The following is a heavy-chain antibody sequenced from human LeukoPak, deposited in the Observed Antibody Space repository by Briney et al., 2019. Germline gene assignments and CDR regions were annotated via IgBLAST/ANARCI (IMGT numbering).Heavy chain of an antibody. CDR2: INHSGST. CDR1: GGSISSYY. CDR3: ARGLTLRSLYGMDV. Sequence: PSETLSLTCTVSGGSISSYYWTWIRQPPGKGLEWIGEINHSGSTNYNPSLKSRVTISVDTSKNQFSLKLSSVTAADTAAYYCARGLTLRSLYGMDVWGQGTTVTVSS. D-gene: IGHD3-16*01. J-gene: IGHJ6*02. V-gene: IGHV4-34*01.